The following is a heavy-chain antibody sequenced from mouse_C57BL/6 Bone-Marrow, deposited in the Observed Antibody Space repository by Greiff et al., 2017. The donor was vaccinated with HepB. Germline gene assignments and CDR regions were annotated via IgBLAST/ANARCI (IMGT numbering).Heavy chain of an antibody. Sequence: EVKLLESVAELVRPGASVKLSCTASGFNIKNTYMHWVKQRPEQGLEWIGRIDPANGNTKYAPKFQGKATITADTSSNTAYLQLSSLTSEDTAIYYCARRGSYSNYDWFAYWGQGTLVTVSA. CDR2: IDPANGNT. CDR1: GFNIKNTY. J-gene: IGHJ3*01. D-gene: IGHD2-5*01. CDR3: ARRGSYSNYDWFAY. V-gene: IGHV14-3*01.